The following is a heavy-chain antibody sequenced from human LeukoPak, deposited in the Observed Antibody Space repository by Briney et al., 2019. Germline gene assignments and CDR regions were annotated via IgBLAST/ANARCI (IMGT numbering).Heavy chain of an antibody. CDR3: ARDPIAVAGTLFDY. CDR2: IYYSGST. J-gene: IGHJ4*02. Sequence: PSETLPLTCTVSGGPISSSSYYWGWLRPPPGKGLEWIGSIYYSGSTYYNPSLKSRLTISVDTSKNQFSLKLSSVTAADTAVYYCARDPIAVAGTLFDYWGQGTLVTVSS. CDR1: GGPISSSSYY. D-gene: IGHD6-19*01. V-gene: IGHV4-39*07.